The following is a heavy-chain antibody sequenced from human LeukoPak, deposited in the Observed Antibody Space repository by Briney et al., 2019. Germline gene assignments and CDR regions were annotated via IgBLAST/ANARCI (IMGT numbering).Heavy chain of an antibody. D-gene: IGHD3-10*01. CDR3: ATDRAGGGARYFDY. J-gene: IGHJ4*02. CDR1: GYTFIGHY. CDR2: INPNTGGT. V-gene: IGHV1-2*02. Sequence: GASVKVSCKTSGYTFIGHYMHWVRQAPGQGLEWMGWINPNTGGTNYAQKFQGRVTMTEDTSTDTAYMELSSLRSEDTAVYYCATDRAGGGARYFDYWGQGTLVTVSS.